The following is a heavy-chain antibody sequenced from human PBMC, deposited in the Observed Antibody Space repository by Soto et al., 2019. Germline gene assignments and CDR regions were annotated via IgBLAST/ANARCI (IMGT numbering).Heavy chain of an antibody. J-gene: IGHJ2*01. D-gene: IGHD3-3*01. CDR1: GGSINNGDYY. Sequence: SETLSLTCAVSGGSINNGDYYWSWIRQPPGKGLEWIGYIYYSGSTYVNPSLKSRLSMSLDTSKNQFSLKLTSVTAADTAVYYCAREKSVLFGMAQPYWYFDLWGRGTLVTVSS. V-gene: IGHV4-30-4*01. CDR2: IYYSGST. CDR3: AREKSVLFGMAQPYWYFDL.